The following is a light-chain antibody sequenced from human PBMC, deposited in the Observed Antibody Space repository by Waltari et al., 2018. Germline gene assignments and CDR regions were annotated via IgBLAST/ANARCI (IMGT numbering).Light chain of an antibody. Sequence: IHMTQSPSSLHAHVADRVTITCQASQDIKQSLNWFHQKPGTAPEVLIFDASNSQTGAPSRFSGSGSGTDFTFTISSLQPEDIGTYYCQQYHSVPLTFGGGTTVEIK. CDR3: QQYHSVPLT. CDR1: QDIKQS. J-gene: IGKJ4*01. V-gene: IGKV1-33*01. CDR2: DAS.